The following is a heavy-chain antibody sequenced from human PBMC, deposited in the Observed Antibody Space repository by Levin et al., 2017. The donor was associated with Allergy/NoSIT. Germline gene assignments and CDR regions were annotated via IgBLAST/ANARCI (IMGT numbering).Heavy chain of an antibody. CDR3: ARDESRISKLGS. CDR2: ISYDGYYK. Sequence: PGESLKISCAASGFTFSNYAIHWVRQAPGKGLEWVTFISYDGYYKYYADSVKGRFTISRDNSKNTLYLQMNSLRVDDTAVYYCARDESRISKLGSWGQGTLVTVSS. J-gene: IGHJ5*02. CDR1: GFTFSNYA. D-gene: IGHD3-16*01. V-gene: IGHV3-30*04.